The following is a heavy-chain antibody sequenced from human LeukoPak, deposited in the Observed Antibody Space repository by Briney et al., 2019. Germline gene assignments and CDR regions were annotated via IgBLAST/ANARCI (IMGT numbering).Heavy chain of an antibody. CDR2: IYYSGST. D-gene: IGHD3-22*01. CDR3: ARLVNYYDSSGYYLYYFDY. CDR1: GGSISSYY. Sequence: PSETLSLTYTVSGGSISSYYWSWIRQPPGKGLEWIGYIYYSGSTNYNPSLKSRVTISVDTSKNQFSLKLSSVTAADTAVYYCARLVNYYDSSGYYLYYFDYWGQGTLVTVSS. J-gene: IGHJ4*02. V-gene: IGHV4-59*08.